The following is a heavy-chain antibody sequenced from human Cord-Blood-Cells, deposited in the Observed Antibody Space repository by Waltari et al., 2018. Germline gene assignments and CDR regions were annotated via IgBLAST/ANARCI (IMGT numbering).Heavy chain of an antibody. CDR2: TYYRCKGYN. CDR3: ARAPAQAGAFDI. CDR1: GDSISSNSAA. Sequence: QVQLQQSGPGLVKPSPTLSLTCAISGDSISSNSAAWNWIRQSPSRGLEWLGRTYYRCKGYNDYAVSVKSRITIDPDTAKNQFSLQLNAGTPEDTDVYYCARAPAQAGAFDIWGQGTMVTVSS. J-gene: IGHJ3*02. V-gene: IGHV6-1*01.